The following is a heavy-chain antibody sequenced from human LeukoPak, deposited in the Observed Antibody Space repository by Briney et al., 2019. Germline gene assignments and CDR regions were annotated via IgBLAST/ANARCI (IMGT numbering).Heavy chain of an antibody. CDR3: ARVPTVTFFDY. CDR1: GGSISSYY. CDR2: IYYSRST. D-gene: IGHD4-17*01. V-gene: IGHV4-39*01. J-gene: IGHJ4*02. Sequence: PSETLSLTCTVSGGSISSYYWGWILQPPGKGLEWIGSIYYSRSTYYNPSLKSRVTISVDTSKNQFSLKLSSVTAADTAVYYCARVPTVTFFDYWGQGTLVTVSS.